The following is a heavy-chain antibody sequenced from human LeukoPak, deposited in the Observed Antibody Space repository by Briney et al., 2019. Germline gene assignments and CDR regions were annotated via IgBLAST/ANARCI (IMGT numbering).Heavy chain of an antibody. Sequence: SETLSLTCTVSGGSISSYYWSWIRQPPGKGLEWIGYIYYSGSTTYNPSLKSRVTISVDTSKNQFSLKLSSVTAADTAVYYCARARGARITMIVVVDYFDYWGQGTLVIVSS. CDR2: IYYSGST. J-gene: IGHJ4*02. D-gene: IGHD3-22*01. V-gene: IGHV4-59*01. CDR1: GGSISSYY. CDR3: ARARGARITMIVVVDYFDY.